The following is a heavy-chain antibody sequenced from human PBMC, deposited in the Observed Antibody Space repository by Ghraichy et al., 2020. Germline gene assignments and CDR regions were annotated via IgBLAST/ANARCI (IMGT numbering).Heavy chain of an antibody. CDR2: INHSGST. D-gene: IGHD4-17*01. Sequence: SETLSLTCAVYGGSFSGYYWSWIRQPPGKGLEWIGEINHSGSTNYNPSLKSRVTISVDTSKNQFSLKLSSVTAADTAVYYCARGPEMTTVTPYYFDYWGQGTLVTVSS. J-gene: IGHJ4*02. V-gene: IGHV4-34*01. CDR1: GGSFSGYY. CDR3: ARGPEMTTVTPYYFDY.